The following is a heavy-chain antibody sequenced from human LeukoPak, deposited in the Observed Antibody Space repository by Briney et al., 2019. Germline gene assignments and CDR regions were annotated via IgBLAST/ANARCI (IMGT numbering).Heavy chain of an antibody. Sequence: ESGPTLVKPTQTLTLTCTFSGFSLSTSGVGVGWIRQPPGKALEWLALIYWNDDKRYSPSLKSRLTITKDTSKNQVVLTMTNMDPVDTATYYCARSFSGTTIFGVVITPFDYWGQGTLVTVSS. CDR3: ARSFSGTTIFGVVITPFDY. J-gene: IGHJ4*02. D-gene: IGHD3-3*01. CDR1: GFSLSTSGVG. CDR2: IYWNDDK. V-gene: IGHV2-5*01.